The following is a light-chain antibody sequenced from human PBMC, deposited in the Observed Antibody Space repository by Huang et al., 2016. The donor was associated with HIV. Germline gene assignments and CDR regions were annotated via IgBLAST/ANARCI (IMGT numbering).Light chain of an antibody. CDR3: HESDNPPVLT. J-gene: IGKJ4*02. V-gene: IGKV1-39*01. CDR1: QSVSHY. Sequence: DIQITQSPSSLSASVGDRVTITCRTSQSVSHYLNWYQQQPGKAPKLLIYAASSLERGVPSRCSGSGSGTDFTLTISSLQREDSATYYCHESDNPPVLTFGGGTKVEI. CDR2: AAS.